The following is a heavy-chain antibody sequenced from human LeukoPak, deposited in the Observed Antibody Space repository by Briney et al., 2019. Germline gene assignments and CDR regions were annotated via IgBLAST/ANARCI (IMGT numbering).Heavy chain of an antibody. CDR1: GYSFTSYW. J-gene: IGHJ3*02. V-gene: IGHV5-51*01. Sequence: GESLKISCKGSGYSFTSYWIGWVRQMPGKGLEWMGIIYPGDSDTRYSPSFQGQVTISADKSISTAYLQWSSLKASDTAMYYCARQGRDGYNYHGAFDIWGQGTMVTVSS. CDR3: ARQGRDGYNYHGAFDI. CDR2: IYPGDSDT. D-gene: IGHD5-24*01.